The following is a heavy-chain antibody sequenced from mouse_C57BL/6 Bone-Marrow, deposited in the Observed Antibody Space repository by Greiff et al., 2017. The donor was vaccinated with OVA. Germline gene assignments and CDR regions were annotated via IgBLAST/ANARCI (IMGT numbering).Heavy chain of an antibody. D-gene: IGHD1-1*01. Sequence: VQLQQSGPELVKPGASVKISCKASGYTFTDYYMNWVKQSHGKSLEWIGDINPNNGGTSYNQKFKGKATLTVDKSSSTAYMELRSLTSEDSAVYYCARRGLFYFGSSYGFAYWGQGTLVTVSA. CDR1: GYTFTDYY. J-gene: IGHJ3*01. CDR2: INPNNGGT. V-gene: IGHV1-26*01. CDR3: ARRGLFYFGSSYGFAY.